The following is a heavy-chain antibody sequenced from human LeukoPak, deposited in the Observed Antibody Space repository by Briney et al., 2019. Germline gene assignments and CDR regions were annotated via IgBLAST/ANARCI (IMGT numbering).Heavy chain of an antibody. Sequence: SQTLSLTCTVSGYSISSGYYWGWIRQPPGKGLEWIGSIYHSGSTYYNPSLKSRVTISVDTSKNEFSLKLTSVTAADTAVYYCAREANYYGSGSYFEGTFDYWGQGSLVTVSS. CDR3: AREANYYGSGSYFEGTFDY. J-gene: IGHJ4*02. V-gene: IGHV4-38-2*02. CDR1: GYSISSGYY. D-gene: IGHD3-10*01. CDR2: IYHSGST.